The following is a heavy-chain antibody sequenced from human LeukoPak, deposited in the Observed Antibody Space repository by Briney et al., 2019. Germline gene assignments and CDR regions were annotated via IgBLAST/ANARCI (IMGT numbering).Heavy chain of an antibody. D-gene: IGHD4-17*01. CDR3: ARVSTVTTFDY. CDR2: INPSGGST. V-gene: IGHV1-46*01. J-gene: IGHJ4*02. CDR1: GYTFTSYY. Sequence: ASVKVSCKASGYTFTSYYMHWVRQAPGQGLEWMGIINPSGGSTSYAQKFQGRVTMTRDTSTSTVCMELSSLRSEDTAVYYCARVSTVTTFDYWGQGTLVTVSS.